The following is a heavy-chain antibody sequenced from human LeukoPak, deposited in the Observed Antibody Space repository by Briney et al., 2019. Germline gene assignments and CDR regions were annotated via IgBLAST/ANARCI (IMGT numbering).Heavy chain of an antibody. CDR2: IYYSGST. CDR3: ASFPDIVVVPAAL. D-gene: IGHD2-2*01. CDR1: GGSVSSGSYY. V-gene: IGHV4-61*01. Sequence: SETLSLTCTVSGGSVSSGSYYWSWIRQPPGTGLEWIGYIYYSGSTNYNPSLKSRVTISVDTSKNQFSLKLSSVTAADTAVYYCASFPDIVVVPAALWGQGTLVTVSS. J-gene: IGHJ4*02.